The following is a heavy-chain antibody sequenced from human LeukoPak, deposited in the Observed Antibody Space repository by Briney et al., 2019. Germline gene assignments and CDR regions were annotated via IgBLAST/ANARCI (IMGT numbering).Heavy chain of an antibody. CDR1: GFTFSSYS. Sequence: GGSLRLSCAASGFTFSSYSMNWVRQAPGEGLEWVSSISSSSSYIYYADSVKGRFTISRDNAKNSLYLQKNSLRAEDTAVYYCARDRGYCSSTSCHYYYYYMDVWGKRATVTVSS. D-gene: IGHD2-2*01. J-gene: IGHJ6*03. CDR2: ISSSSSYI. V-gene: IGHV3-21*01. CDR3: ARDRGYCSSTSCHYYYYYMDV.